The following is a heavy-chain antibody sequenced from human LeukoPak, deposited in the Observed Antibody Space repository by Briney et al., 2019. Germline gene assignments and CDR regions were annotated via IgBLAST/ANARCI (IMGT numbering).Heavy chain of an antibody. J-gene: IGHJ5*02. CDR3: GESAPSGFDP. Sequence: EASVKVSCKASGYTFTTYAIHWVRQAPGRSLEWMGRINAGNGDAKYSQNFHDRITITRDTSASTVYMELTSLRSEDTAVYYCGESAPSGFDPWGQGTLVTVSS. CDR1: GYTFTTYA. CDR2: INAGNGDA. V-gene: IGHV1-3*01.